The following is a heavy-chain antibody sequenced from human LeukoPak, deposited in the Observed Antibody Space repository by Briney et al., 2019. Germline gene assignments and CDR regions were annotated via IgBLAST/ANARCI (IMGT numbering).Heavy chain of an antibody. D-gene: IGHD4-11*01. V-gene: IGHV4-30-2*01. CDR2: ISHSESA. CDR3: ARDGGTTSNPSHDTFAI. CDR1: GGSISSGANY. Sequence: SETLSLTCTVPGGSISSGANYWSWIRQPPGRGLEWIGYISHSESAYYSPSLESRITISVDRSKNQFSLKLKSVTAADTAIYYCARDGGTTSNPSHDTFAIWGQGTMVAVSS. J-gene: IGHJ3*02.